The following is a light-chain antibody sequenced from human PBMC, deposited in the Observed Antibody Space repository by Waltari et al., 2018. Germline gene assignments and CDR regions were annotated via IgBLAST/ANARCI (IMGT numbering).Light chain of an antibody. Sequence: QAVVTQEPSLTVSPGGTVTPTSGPSTGPVTSGNFPYWLQQKPGQAPRTLIYDSYIRQSWTPARFSASLVGGKAVLTLSGAQAEDEAKYYCWLAYTGGIVVFGGGTELAVL. CDR2: DSY. CDR3: WLAYTGGIVV. J-gene: IGLJ2*01. CDR1: TGPVTSGNF. V-gene: IGLV7-46*01.